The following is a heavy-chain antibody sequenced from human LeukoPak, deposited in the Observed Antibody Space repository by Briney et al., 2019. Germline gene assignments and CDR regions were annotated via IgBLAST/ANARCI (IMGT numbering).Heavy chain of an antibody. CDR2: INPNSGGT. CDR1: GYTFTGYY. Sequence: ASVKVSCKASGYTFTGYYMHWVRQAPGQGLEWMGWINPNSGGTNYAQKFQGRVTMTRDTSITTAYMELSRLSSDDTSVYYCARHPGKVTNDWYFDLWGRGTLVTVSS. J-gene: IGHJ2*01. V-gene: IGHV1-2*02. D-gene: IGHD4-23*01. CDR3: ARHPGKVTNDWYFDL.